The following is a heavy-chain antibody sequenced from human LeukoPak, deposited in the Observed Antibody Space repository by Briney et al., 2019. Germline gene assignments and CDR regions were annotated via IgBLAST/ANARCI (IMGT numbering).Heavy chain of an antibody. D-gene: IGHD7-27*01. CDR2: ISSSSSYI. Sequence: KAGGSLRLSCAASGFTFSSYAMSWVRQAPGKGLEWVSSISSSSSYIYYADSVKGRFTISRDNAKNSLYLQMNSLRAEDTAVYYCARDSGVLAHPQYFQHWGQGTLVTVSS. CDR3: ARDSGVLAHPQYFQH. J-gene: IGHJ1*01. V-gene: IGHV3-21*01. CDR1: GFTFSSYA.